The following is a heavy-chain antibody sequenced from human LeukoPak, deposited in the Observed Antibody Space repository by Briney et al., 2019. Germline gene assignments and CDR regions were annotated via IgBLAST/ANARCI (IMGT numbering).Heavy chain of an antibody. D-gene: IGHD2-21*01. CDR3: ARGDIAANDYFDY. Sequence: GGSLTLSCAASGFTFSHYYMNWIRQAPGKGLEWISYITGSGGSIHYAASVKGRFTISRDNARDSLYLQMDSLRADDTAVYYCARGDIAANDYFDYWGQGALVTVSS. CDR2: ITGSGGSI. J-gene: IGHJ4*02. V-gene: IGHV3-11*01. CDR1: GFTFSHYY.